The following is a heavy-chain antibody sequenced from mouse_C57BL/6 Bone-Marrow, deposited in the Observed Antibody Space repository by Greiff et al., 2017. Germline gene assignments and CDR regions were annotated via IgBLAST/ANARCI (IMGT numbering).Heavy chain of an antibody. D-gene: IGHD1-1*01. V-gene: IGHV1-81*01. CDR2: IYPRSGNT. J-gene: IGHJ4*01. CDR1: GYTFTSYG. CDR3: SRQRLRKSGYAMDY. Sequence: QVQLQQSGAELARPGASVTLSCKASGYTFTSYGISWVKQRTGQGLEWIGEIYPRSGNTYYNEKFKGKATLTADKSSSTAYMELLSLTSEDSAVYFCSRQRLRKSGYAMDYWGQGTTVTVSS.